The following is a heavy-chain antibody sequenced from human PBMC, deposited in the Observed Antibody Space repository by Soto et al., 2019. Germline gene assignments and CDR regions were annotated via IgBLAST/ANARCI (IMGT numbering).Heavy chain of an antibody. CDR1: GGSISSSSYY. D-gene: IGHD3-3*01. CDR3: ARQRTIDYDFWSGYYTDWFDP. CDR2: IYYSGST. V-gene: IGHV4-39*01. Sequence: PSETLSLTCTVSGGSISSSSYYWGWIRQPPGKGLEWIGSIYYSGSTYYNPSLKSRVTISVDTSKNQFSLKLSSVTAADTAVYYCARQRTIDYDFWSGYYTDWFDPWGQGTLVTVSS. J-gene: IGHJ5*02.